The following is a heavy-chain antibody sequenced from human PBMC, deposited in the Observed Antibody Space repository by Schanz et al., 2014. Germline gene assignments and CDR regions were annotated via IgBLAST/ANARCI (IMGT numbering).Heavy chain of an antibody. CDR2: ISYDGSSK. V-gene: IGHV3-33*01. Sequence: QVQLVESGGGVVQPGRSLRLSCAASGFTFRSYGIHWVRQAPGKGLEWVALISYDGSSKNHADSVKGRFTISRDNAKNSLYLQMNSLRAEDTALYYCARDSGSSSWYPSDYWGQGTLVTVSS. CDR1: GFTFRSYG. J-gene: IGHJ4*02. CDR3: ARDSGSSSWYPSDY. D-gene: IGHD6-13*01.